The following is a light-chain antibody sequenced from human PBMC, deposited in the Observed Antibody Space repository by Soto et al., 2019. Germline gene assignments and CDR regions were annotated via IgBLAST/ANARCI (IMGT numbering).Light chain of an antibody. V-gene: IGKV1-39*01. CDR1: QSISKY. J-gene: IGKJ1*01. CDR2: SAS. CDR3: LQTYITPWT. Sequence: DIQMTQSPSSLSASVGDRVTITCRASQSISKYLSWYHQKPGKAPKLLIYSASSLQSGVPPRFGGGGSGTNFTLTITGLQPEAFATYYCLQTYITPWTFGQGTNVEIK.